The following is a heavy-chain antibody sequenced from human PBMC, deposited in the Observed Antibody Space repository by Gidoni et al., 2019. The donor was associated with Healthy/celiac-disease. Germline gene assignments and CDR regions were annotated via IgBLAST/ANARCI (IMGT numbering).Heavy chain of an antibody. V-gene: IGHV4-59*01. D-gene: IGHD3-22*01. J-gene: IGHJ4*02. Sequence: QVQLQESGPGLVKPSETLSLTCTVSGGSISSYYWSWIRQPPGKGLEWIGYIYYSGSTNYNPSLKSRVTISVDTSKNQFSLKLSSVTAADTAVYYCARSYDSSGYYKYYFDYWGQGTLVTVSS. CDR1: GGSISSYY. CDR2: IYYSGST. CDR3: ARSYDSSGYYKYYFDY.